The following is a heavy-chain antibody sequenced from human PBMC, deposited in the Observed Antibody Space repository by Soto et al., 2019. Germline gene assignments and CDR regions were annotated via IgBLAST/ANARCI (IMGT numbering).Heavy chain of an antibody. CDR2: INPNSGGT. V-gene: IGHV1-2*04. Sequence: ASVKVSCKASGYTFTGYYMRWVRQAPGQGLEWMGWINPNSGGTNYAQKFQGWVTMTRDTSISTAYMELSRLRSDDTAVYYCAREWSDAGYSYGYYFDYWGQGTLVTVSS. D-gene: IGHD5-18*01. CDR1: GYTFTGYY. J-gene: IGHJ4*02. CDR3: AREWSDAGYSYGYYFDY.